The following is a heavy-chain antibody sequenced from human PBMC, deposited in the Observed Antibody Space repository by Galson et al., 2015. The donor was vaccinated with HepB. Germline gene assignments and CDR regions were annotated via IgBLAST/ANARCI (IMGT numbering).Heavy chain of an antibody. CDR2: IGTEGDT. V-gene: IGHV3-13*01. J-gene: IGHJ4*02. D-gene: IGHD1-1*01. Sequence: SLRISCATSGFTFNSSDMHWARQAPGKGLEWVSSIGTEGDTYYLGSVKGRFTISRENAENYLYLQMNTLRAGDTAVYYCARWGTGNDFDYWGQGTLVTVSS. CDR1: GFTFNSSD. CDR3: ARWGTGNDFDY.